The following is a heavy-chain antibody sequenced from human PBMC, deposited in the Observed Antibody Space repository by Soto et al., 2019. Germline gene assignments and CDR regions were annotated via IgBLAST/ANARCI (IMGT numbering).Heavy chain of an antibody. CDR2: ISSTTNYI. Sequence: LRLCCAASGVTFTRYSMNWVRQAPGKGLEWVSSISSTTNYIYYGDSMKGRFTISRDNAKNSLYLEMNSLRAEDTAMYYCARESEDLTSNFDYWGQGTLVTVSS. J-gene: IGHJ4*02. CDR3: ARESEDLTSNFDY. V-gene: IGHV3-21*04. CDR1: GVTFTRYS.